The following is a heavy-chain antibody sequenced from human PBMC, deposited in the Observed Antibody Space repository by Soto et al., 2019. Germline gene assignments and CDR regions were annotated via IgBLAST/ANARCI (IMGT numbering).Heavy chain of an antibody. Sequence: ASVKVSCKASGGTFSSYAISWVRQAPGQGREWMGGIIPIFGTANYAQKFQGRVTITADESTSTAYMELSSLRSEDTAVYYCASRPAVYATTVYYGMDVWGQGSPVTVSS. J-gene: IGHJ6*02. CDR3: ASRPAVYATTVYYGMDV. D-gene: IGHD2-8*01. V-gene: IGHV1-69*13. CDR1: GGTFSSYA. CDR2: IIPIFGTA.